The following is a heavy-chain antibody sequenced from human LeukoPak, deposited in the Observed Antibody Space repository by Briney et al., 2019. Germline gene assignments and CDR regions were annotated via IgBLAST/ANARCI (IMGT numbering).Heavy chain of an antibody. CDR2: IYHSGST. CDR1: GASISSGGYS. CDR3: ARQHCSTSCYLDY. J-gene: IGHJ4*02. V-gene: IGHV4-30-2*02. D-gene: IGHD2-2*01. Sequence: PSETLSLTCTVPGASISSGGYSWSWIRQPPGKGLEWIGYIYHSGSTYYNPSLKSRVTISVDRSKNQFSLKLSSVTAADTAVYYCARQHCSTSCYLDYWGQGTLVTVSA.